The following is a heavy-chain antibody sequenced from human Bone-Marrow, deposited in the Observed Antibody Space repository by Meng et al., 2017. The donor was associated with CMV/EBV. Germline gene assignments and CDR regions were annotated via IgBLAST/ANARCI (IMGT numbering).Heavy chain of an antibody. CDR3: AKFGAYNWFDP. Sequence: GALRLSCTVSGGSISSSSYYWGWIRQPPGKGLEWIGYIYYSGSTNYNPSLKSRVTISVDVSKNQFSLKLSSVTAADTAVYYCAKFGAYNWFDPWGQGTLVTVSS. CDR2: IYYSGST. V-gene: IGHV4-61*05. J-gene: IGHJ5*02. CDR1: GGSISSSSYY. D-gene: IGHD3-10*01.